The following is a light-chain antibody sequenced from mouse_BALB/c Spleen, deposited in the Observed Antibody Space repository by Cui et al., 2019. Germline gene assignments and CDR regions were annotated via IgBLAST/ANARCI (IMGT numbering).Light chain of an antibody. V-gene: IGKV4-68*01. CDR3: QQWSSNPLT. J-gene: IGKJ5*01. Sequence: QIFLPHSPAHMCASPGEKVTMTCSASSSVSYMYWYQQKPRSSPKPWIYLTSNLASGVPARFSGSGSGTSYSLTISSMEAEDAATYYCQQWSSNPLTFGAGTKLELK. CDR1: SSVSY. CDR2: LTS.